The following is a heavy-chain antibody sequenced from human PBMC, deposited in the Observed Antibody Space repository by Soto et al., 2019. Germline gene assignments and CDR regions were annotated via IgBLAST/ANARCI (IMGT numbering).Heavy chain of an antibody. CDR1: GGTFSIYA. CDR3: ARDPYGSGYYYYYGMDV. J-gene: IGHJ6*02. D-gene: IGHD3-10*01. V-gene: IGHV1-69*01. CDR2: IIPIFGTA. Sequence: SVTVSCKAAGGTFSIYASSLVRQAPGQGLEWMGGIIPIFGTANYAQKFQGRVTITADEPTSTAYMELSSLRSEGTAVYYCARDPYGSGYYYYYGMDVWGQGTTVNVS.